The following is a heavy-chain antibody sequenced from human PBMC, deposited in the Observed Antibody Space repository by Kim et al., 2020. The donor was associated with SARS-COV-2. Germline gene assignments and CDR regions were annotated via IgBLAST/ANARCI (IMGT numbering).Heavy chain of an antibody. Sequence: KGRFTISRDNNKNTLYLQMNSLRAEDTAVYYCAKVRGYCSGGSCYLYYYYGMDVWGQGTTVTVSS. J-gene: IGHJ6*02. D-gene: IGHD2-15*01. CDR3: AKVRGYCSGGSCYLYYYYGMDV. V-gene: IGHV3-23*01.